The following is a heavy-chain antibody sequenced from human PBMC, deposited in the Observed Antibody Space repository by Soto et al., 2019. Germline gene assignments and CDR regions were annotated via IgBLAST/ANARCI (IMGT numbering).Heavy chain of an antibody. V-gene: IGHV5-10-1*01. J-gene: IGHJ4*02. CDR3: ARQYWRGYSGYEVDY. CDR2: IDPSDSYT. D-gene: IGHD5-12*01. CDR1: GYSFTSYW. Sequence: GESLKISCKGSGYSFTSYWISWVRQMPGKGLEWMGRIDPSDSYTNYSPSFQGHVTISADKSISTAYLQWSSLKASDTAMYYCARQYWRGYSGYEVDYWGQGTLVTVSS.